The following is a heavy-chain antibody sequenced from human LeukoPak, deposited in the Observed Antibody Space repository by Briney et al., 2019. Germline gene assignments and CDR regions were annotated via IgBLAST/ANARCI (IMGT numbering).Heavy chain of an antibody. D-gene: IGHD4-23*01. CDR1: GYTFTGYY. CDR3: ARAPKLPVHYYYYYMDV. V-gene: IGHV1-2*02. J-gene: IGHJ6*03. Sequence: ASVKVSCKASGYTFTGYYMHWVRQAPGQGLEWMGWINPNSGGTNYAQKFQGRVTMTRDTFISTAYMELRRLTSDDTAVYYCARAPKLPVHYYYYYMDVWGKGTMVTVSS. CDR2: INPNSGGT.